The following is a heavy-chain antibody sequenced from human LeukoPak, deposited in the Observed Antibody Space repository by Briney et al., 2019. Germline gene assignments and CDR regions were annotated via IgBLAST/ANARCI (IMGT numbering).Heavy chain of an antibody. D-gene: IGHD3-10*01. CDR3: ARTSRHFYGSGTNLTPWPAGMDV. Sequence: SETLSLTCTVSGGSMSGFFWTWIRQPPGRELEWIGSIYYSGSSTKYSPSLKSRVTISVDTSKSQFSLNLNSATVADTAVYYCARTSRHFYGSGTNLTPWPAGMDVWGQGTTVTVSS. V-gene: IGHV4-59*01. J-gene: IGHJ6*02. CDR1: GGSMSGFF. CDR2: IYYSGSST.